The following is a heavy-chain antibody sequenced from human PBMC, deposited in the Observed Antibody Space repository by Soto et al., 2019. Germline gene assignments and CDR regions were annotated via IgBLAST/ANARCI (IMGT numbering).Heavy chain of an antibody. V-gene: IGHV1-69*12. J-gene: IGHJ4*02. Sequence: QVQLVQSGAELKKPGSSVKVSCKTLRNTFPSYAISWVRQAPGQGLAWMGDIIPVLSTSNYAQKFQDRVTITGDESTSTFYIELSSLRSDDTAVYYWARVVGGIAPGLGYFDSWGQGTLVSVSS. CDR2: IIPVLSTS. CDR3: ARVVGGIAPGLGYFDS. D-gene: IGHD2-21*01. CDR1: RNTFPSYA.